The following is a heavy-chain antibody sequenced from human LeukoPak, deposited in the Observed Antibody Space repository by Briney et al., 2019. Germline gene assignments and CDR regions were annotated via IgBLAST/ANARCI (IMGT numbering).Heavy chain of an antibody. CDR2: ITTYNGNT. D-gene: IGHD1-26*01. Sequence: ASVKVSCKASGYTFTNYAITWVRQAPGQGLEWMGWITTYNGNTNYAQKLQGRVTMTTDTSTSTAYMELRSLRSDDTAVYYCARDDNSGSYYGYYYYYYMDVWGKGTTVTVSS. CDR3: ARDDNSGSYYGYYYYYYMDV. J-gene: IGHJ6*03. V-gene: IGHV1-18*04. CDR1: GYTFTNYA.